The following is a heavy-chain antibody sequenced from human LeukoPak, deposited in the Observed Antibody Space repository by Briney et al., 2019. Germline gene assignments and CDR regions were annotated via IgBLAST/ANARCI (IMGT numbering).Heavy chain of an antibody. CDR1: GYTFTSYG. CDR3: ARDRGWGNYYDSSGYYLSGPSY. D-gene: IGHD3-22*01. CDR2: ISAYNGNT. J-gene: IGHJ4*02. Sequence: ASVKVSCKASGYTFTSYGISWVRQAPGQGLEWMGWISAYNGNTNYAQKLQGRVTMTTDTSTSPAYMELRSLRSDDTAVYSCARDRGWGNYYDSSGYYLSGPSYWGQGTLVTVSS. V-gene: IGHV1-18*01.